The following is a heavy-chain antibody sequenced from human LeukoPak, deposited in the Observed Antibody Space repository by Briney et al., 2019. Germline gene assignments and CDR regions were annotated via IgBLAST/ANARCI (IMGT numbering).Heavy chain of an antibody. Sequence: GGSLRLSCAASGFTFSSYAMHWVRQAPGKGLEWVAVISYDGSNKYYADSVRGRFTISRDNSKNTLYLQMNSLRAEDTAVYYCAKDPPRVTVTTSFGYWGQGTLVTVSS. CDR2: ISYDGSNK. J-gene: IGHJ4*02. CDR3: AKDPPRVTVTTSFGY. D-gene: IGHD4-17*01. V-gene: IGHV3-30*04. CDR1: GFTFSSYA.